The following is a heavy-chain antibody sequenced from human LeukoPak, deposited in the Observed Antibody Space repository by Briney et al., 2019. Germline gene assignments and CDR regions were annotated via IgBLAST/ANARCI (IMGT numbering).Heavy chain of an antibody. CDR1: GGPFSGYY. CDR3: ARPLRGGDFWSAYRLPMDV. J-gene: IGHJ6*03. CDR2: INHSGST. Sequence: SETLSLTCAVYGGPFSGYYWSWIRQPPGKGLEWIGEINHSGSTNYNPSLKSRVTISVDTSKNQFSLKLSSVTAADTAVYYCARPLRGGDFWSAYRLPMDVWGKGTTVTVSS. D-gene: IGHD3-3*01. V-gene: IGHV4-34*01.